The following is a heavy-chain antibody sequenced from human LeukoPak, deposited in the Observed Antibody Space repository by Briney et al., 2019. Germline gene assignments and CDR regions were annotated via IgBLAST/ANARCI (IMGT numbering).Heavy chain of an antibody. CDR3: ARGMSWNYFDY. V-gene: IGHV3-11*01. D-gene: IGHD1-1*01. J-gene: IGHJ4*02. CDR2: ISSGGSTI. CDR1: GFTFSDYY. Sequence: GGSLRLSCAASGFTFSDYYMSWIRQAPGKGLQWISYISSGGSTIYYADSVKGRFTISRDNAKNSLYLQMSSLRAEDTAVYYCARGMSWNYFDYWGQGALVTVSS.